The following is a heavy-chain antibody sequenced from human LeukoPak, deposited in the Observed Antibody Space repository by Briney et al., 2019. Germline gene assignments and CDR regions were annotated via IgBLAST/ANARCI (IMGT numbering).Heavy chain of an antibody. Sequence: ASVKVSCKASGYTFRNYAMNWVRQAPGQGLEWMGWINSNTGNPTYAQGFTGRFVFSLDTSVSTAYLQISSLKAEDTAVYYCARGVRGVANYWGQGTLVTVSS. V-gene: IGHV7-4-1*02. CDR3: ARGVRGVANY. CDR1: GYTFRNYA. CDR2: INSNTGNP. D-gene: IGHD3-10*01. J-gene: IGHJ4*02.